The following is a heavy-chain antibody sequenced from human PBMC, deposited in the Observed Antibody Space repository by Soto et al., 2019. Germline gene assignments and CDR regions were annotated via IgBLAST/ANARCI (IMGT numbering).Heavy chain of an antibody. D-gene: IGHD2-15*01. CDR2: IIPLYPTP. CDR1: GGTFGNSA. Sequence: QVQLVQSGAEVKKPGSSVTVSCKASGGTFGNSAISWVRQAAGQGLEWMGGIIPLYPTPDYAQKFQGRVTLTPDESTTTAYMELTSLKSEDTAVYYCARDKDQQQLGGNYYYGIDVWGQGTTVTVSS. J-gene: IGHJ6*02. CDR3: ARDKDQQQLGGNYYYGIDV. V-gene: IGHV1-69*05.